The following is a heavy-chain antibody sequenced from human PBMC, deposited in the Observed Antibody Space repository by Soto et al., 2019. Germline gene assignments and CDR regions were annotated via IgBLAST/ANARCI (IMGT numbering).Heavy chain of an antibody. Sequence: PSETLSLTCTVSGGSISSSSYYWGWMRQPPGKGLEWIGSIYYSGSTYYNPSLKSRVTISVDTSKNQFSLKLSSVTAADKAVYYCAAPRITMVRGVIEARGWFDPWGQGILVTVSS. V-gene: IGHV4-39*01. J-gene: IGHJ5*02. D-gene: IGHD3-10*01. CDR2: IYYSGST. CDR3: AAPRITMVRGVIEARGWFDP. CDR1: GGSISSSSYY.